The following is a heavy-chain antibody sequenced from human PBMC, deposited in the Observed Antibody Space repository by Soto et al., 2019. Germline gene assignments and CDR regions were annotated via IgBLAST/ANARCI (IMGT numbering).Heavy chain of an antibody. J-gene: IGHJ4*01. V-gene: IGHV3-15*01. Sequence: PGESLKISCAGSGFTFTNDWISWVRQAPGDGLEWVGRIKSKTDAGTTDYAAAVKGRFTISRDDTKNTLYLQMNSLKTEDTAVYYCTTDPTGHWGQGTLVTVSS. CDR1: GFTFTNDW. D-gene: IGHD2-8*02. CDR3: TTDPTGH. CDR2: IKSKTDAGTT.